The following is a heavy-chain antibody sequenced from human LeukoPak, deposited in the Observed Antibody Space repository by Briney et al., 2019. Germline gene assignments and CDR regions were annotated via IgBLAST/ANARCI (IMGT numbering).Heavy chain of an antibody. CDR1: GGSVSSGSYY. D-gene: IGHD3-3*01. V-gene: IGHV4-61*01. J-gene: IGHJ6*03. Sequence: PSETLSLTCTVSGGSVSSGSYYWSWIRQPPGKGLEWIGYIYYSGSTNYNPSLKSRVTISVDTSKNQFSLKLSSVTAADTAVYYCARGGKNVLRFLEWLFYYMDVRGKGTTVTVSS. CDR3: ARGGKNVLRFLEWLFYYMDV. CDR2: IYYSGST.